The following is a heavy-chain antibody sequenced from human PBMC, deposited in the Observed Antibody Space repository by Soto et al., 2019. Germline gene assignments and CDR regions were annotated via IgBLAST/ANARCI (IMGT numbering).Heavy chain of an antibody. CDR3: ARDRYSYGYEDYYYGMDV. J-gene: IGHJ6*02. CDR1: GFTFSSYS. D-gene: IGHD5-18*01. V-gene: IGHV3-21*01. CDR2: ISSSSSYI. Sequence: EVQLVESGGGLVKPGGSLRLSCAASGFTFSSYSMNWVRQAPGKGLEWVSSISSSSSYIYYADSVKGRFTISRDNAKNSLYLKMNSLRAGDTAVYYCARDRYSYGYEDYYYGMDVWGQGTTVTVSS.